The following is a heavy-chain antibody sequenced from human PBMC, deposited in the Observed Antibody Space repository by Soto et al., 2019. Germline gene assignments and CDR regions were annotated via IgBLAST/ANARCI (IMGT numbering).Heavy chain of an antibody. CDR3: DSSGTYDGGNY. CDR1: SGSISVTNVF. D-gene: IGHD3-22*01. CDR2: FDYSGTA. J-gene: IGHJ4*02. Sequence: PSETICLTCTVASGSISVTNVFWGWISQPPGKGLEWIGNFDYSGTAYFSPSLATRVTFHVDTSKNQFSLTLYSVTAADTAVYYYDSSGTYDGGNYWGQGTLVTVSS. V-gene: IGHV4-39*01.